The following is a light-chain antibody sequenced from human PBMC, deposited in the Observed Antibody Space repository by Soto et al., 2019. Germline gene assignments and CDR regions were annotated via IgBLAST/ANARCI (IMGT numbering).Light chain of an antibody. Sequence: EIVLPQSPGTLSFSPVSRSTLSFRSSQSVSSSYLAWYQQKPGQAPRLLIYDASNRATGIPARFSGSGSETDFTLTISSLEPEDFAVYYCQQRDYWPWTCGKGTKVDIK. CDR1: QSVSSSY. V-gene: IGKV3D-20*02. CDR2: DAS. J-gene: IGKJ1*01. CDR3: QQRDYWPWT.